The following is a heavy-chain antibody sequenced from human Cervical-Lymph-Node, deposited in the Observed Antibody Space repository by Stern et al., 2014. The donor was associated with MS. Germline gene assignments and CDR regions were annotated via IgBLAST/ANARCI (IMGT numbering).Heavy chain of an antibody. CDR1: GDSIRSSDS. CDR3: ARGGGTGTVNAGGMDV. J-gene: IGHJ6*02. Sequence: QLQLQESGPGLVQPSETLSPTCTVSGDSIRSSDSWTWIRQSPGKGLDWIGSIYRTSFMTYTPSLQSRVTISVDTSNNQFSLNLNSVTAADAAVYYCARGGGTGTVNAGGMDVWGQGTTVVVSS. D-gene: IGHD1-1*01. V-gene: IGHV4-59*01. CDR2: IYRTSFM.